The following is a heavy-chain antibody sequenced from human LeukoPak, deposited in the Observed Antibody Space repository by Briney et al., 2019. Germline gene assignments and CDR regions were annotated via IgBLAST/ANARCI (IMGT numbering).Heavy chain of an antibody. D-gene: IGHD3-22*01. J-gene: IGHJ4*02. CDR1: GFTFSSHD. V-gene: IGHV3-21*01. CDR3: ARLGDSSGPIDY. CDR2: ISSSSSYI. Sequence: GRSLRLSCAASGFTFSSHDMHWVRQAPGKGLEWVSSISSSSSYIYYADSVKGRFTISRDNAKNSLYLQMNSLRAEDTAVYYCARLGDSSGPIDYWGQGTLVTVSS.